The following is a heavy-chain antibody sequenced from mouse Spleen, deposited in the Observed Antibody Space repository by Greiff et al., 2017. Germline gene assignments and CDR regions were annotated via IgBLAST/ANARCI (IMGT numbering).Heavy chain of an antibody. V-gene: IGHV1-15*01. J-gene: IGHJ4*01. CDR1: GYTFTDYE. Sequence: QVQLQQSGAELVRPGASVTLSCKASGYTFTDYEMHWVKQTPVHGLEWIGAIDPETGGTAYNQKFKGKATLTADKSSSTAYMELRSLTSEDSAVYYCARYFYDYDGGYAMDYWGQGTSVTVSS. CDR3: ARYFYDYDGGYAMDY. CDR2: IDPETGGT. D-gene: IGHD2-4*01.